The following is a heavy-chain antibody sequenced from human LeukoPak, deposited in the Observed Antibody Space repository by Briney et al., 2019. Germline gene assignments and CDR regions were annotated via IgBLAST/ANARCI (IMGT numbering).Heavy chain of an antibody. CDR1: GYTFTGYY. CDR2: INPNSGGT. V-gene: IGHV1-2*02. D-gene: IGHD1-26*01. Sequence: VASVKVSCKASGYTFTGYYMNWVRQAPGQGLEWMGWINPNSGGTNYAQKFQGRVTMTRDTSISTAYMELSRLRSDDTAVYYCARGELSVSHNLMDVWGQGTTVTVSS. J-gene: IGHJ6*02. CDR3: ARGELSVSHNLMDV.